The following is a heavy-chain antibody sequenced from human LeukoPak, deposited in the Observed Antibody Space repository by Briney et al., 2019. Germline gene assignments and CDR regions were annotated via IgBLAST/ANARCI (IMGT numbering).Heavy chain of an antibody. Sequence: GGSLRLSCAASGFTFSSYSMNWVRQAPGKGLEWVSSISSSSSYIYYADSVKGRFTISRDNAKNSLYLQMNSLRAEDTAVYYCARDNWLGIAVAMTDYWGQGTLVTVPS. CDR3: ARDNWLGIAVAMTDY. J-gene: IGHJ4*02. V-gene: IGHV3-21*01. CDR1: GFTFSSYS. D-gene: IGHD6-19*01. CDR2: ISSSSSYI.